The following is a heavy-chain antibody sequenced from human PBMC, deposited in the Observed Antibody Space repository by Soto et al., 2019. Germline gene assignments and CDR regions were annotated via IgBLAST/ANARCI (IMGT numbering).Heavy chain of an antibody. D-gene: IGHD2-2*01. CDR1: GYTFTSYG. CDR3: ARDQYCSSTSCYWEPYYYYGMDV. J-gene: IGHJ6*02. V-gene: IGHV1-18*01. Sequence: GASVKVSCKASGYTFTSYGISCVRQAPGQGLEWMGWISAYNGNTNYAQKLQGRVTMTTDTSTSTAYMELRSLRSDDTAVYYCARDQYCSSTSCYWEPYYYYGMDVWGQGTTVTVSS. CDR2: ISAYNGNT.